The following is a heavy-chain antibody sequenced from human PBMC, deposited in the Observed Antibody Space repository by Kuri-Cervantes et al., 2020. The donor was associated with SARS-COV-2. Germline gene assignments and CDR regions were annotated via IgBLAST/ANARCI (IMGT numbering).Heavy chain of an antibody. CDR2: IIPTLGIA. CDR1: GGTFSSYA. J-gene: IGHJ6*02. Sequence: SVKVSCKASGGTFSSYAISWVRQAPGQGLEWMGRIIPTLGIANYAQKFQGRVTITVDKSTSTAYMELSSLRSEDTAVYYCARDGGTYYDFWSGYHGRGMDVWGQGTTVTVSS. D-gene: IGHD3-3*01. CDR3: ARDGGTYYDFWSGYHGRGMDV. V-gene: IGHV1-69*04.